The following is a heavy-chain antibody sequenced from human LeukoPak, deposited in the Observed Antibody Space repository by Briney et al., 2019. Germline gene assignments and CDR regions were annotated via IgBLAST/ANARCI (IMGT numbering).Heavy chain of an antibody. CDR2: ISSNGGST. D-gene: IGHD5-12*01. CDR3: VKRLHSGYYFDY. J-gene: IGHJ4*02. CDR1: GFTFSSCA. Sequence: GGSLRLSCSASGFTFSSCAMHWVRQAPGKGLEYVSGISSNGGSTYYADSVRGRFTISRDNSRNTLYLQMSSLRAEDTAVYYCVKRLHSGYYFDYWGQGTLVTVSS. V-gene: IGHV3-64D*06.